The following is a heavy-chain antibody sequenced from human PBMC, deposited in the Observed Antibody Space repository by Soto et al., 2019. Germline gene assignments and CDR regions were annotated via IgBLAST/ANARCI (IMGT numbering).Heavy chain of an antibody. V-gene: IGHV1-18*01. CDR1: GYTFTSYG. CDR2: ISAYNGNT. CDR3: ARDLDYVFSSPPLAFDI. Sequence: ASVKVSCKASGYTFTSYGISWVRQAPGQGLEWMGWISAYNGNTNYAQKLQGRVTMTTGTSTSTAYMELRSLRSDDTAVYYCARDLDYVFSSPPLAFDIWGQGTMVTVSS. D-gene: IGHD4-17*01. J-gene: IGHJ3*02.